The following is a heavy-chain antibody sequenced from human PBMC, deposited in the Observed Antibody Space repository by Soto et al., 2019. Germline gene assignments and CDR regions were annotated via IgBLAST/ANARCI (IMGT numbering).Heavy chain of an antibody. V-gene: IGHV1-69*01. CDR2: IIPIFGTA. D-gene: IGHD3-22*01. J-gene: IGHJ4*02. CDR3: ARGWGYDSNDYYYAY. Sequence: QVQLVQSGAEVRKPGSSGKVSCKASGGTFSRHAISWVRQAPGQGLEWMGGIIPIFGTANHAQKFQGRVTIIADESTSTVYMELSSLRSEDTAMYYCARGWGYDSNDYYYAYWGQGTLVIVSS. CDR1: GGTFSRHA.